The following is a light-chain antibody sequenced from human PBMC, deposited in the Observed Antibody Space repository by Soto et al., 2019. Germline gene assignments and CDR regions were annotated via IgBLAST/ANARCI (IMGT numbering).Light chain of an antibody. V-gene: IGLV1-40*01. J-gene: IGLJ1*01. CDR3: SSYSISTAYL. CDR2: AND. Sequence: QSVLTQPPSVSGAPGQRLTISCAGTSSNIGAGFDVHWYQQLPGTAPKLLIYANDDRPSGVPDRFSGSTSGTSASLAITGLQAEDAADYFCSSYSISTAYLFGTGTKLTVL. CDR1: SSNIGAGFD.